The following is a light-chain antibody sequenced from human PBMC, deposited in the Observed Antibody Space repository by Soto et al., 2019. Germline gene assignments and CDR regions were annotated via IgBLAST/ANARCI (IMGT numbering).Light chain of an antibody. Sequence: CTDTLSLSLVGRATLSYRASQSVSSYLAWYQQKPGQAPRLLIYGASTRAAGVPARFSGSCYGRQFSLTSSSLQSEDFAVYYCQQYNNWPPITFGQGTRLEIK. V-gene: IGKV3-15*01. CDR2: GAS. CDR1: QSVSSY. J-gene: IGKJ5*01. CDR3: QQYNNWPPIT.